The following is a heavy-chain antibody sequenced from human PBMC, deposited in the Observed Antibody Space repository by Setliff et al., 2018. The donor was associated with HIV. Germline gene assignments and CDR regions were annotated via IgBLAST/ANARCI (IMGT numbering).Heavy chain of an antibody. CDR2: IIPMFGTT. CDR1: GGTFRRSA. Sequence: SVKVSCKASGGTFRRSAVSWVRQALGRGLEWMGGIIPMFGTTNFAQKFQDRVTITADESTSTVYMELSSLRSEDTAVYYCATAGEMATIGYYYYYMGVWGEGTTVTVSS. J-gene: IGHJ6*03. CDR3: ATAGEMATIGYYYYYMGV. V-gene: IGHV1-69*13. D-gene: IGHD3-10*01.